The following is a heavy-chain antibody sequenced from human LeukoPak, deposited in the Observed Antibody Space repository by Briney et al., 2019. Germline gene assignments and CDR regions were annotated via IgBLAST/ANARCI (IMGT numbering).Heavy chain of an antibody. Sequence: SETLSLTCAVYGGSFSGYYCSWIRRPPGKGLEWIGEINHSGSTNYNPSLKSRVTISVDTSKNQFSLRLSSVTAADTAVYYCARHAVGWYGDGDAFDIWGQGTMVTVSS. CDR1: GGSFSGYY. CDR2: INHSGST. V-gene: IGHV4-34*01. CDR3: ARHAVGWYGDGDAFDI. J-gene: IGHJ3*02. D-gene: IGHD6-19*01.